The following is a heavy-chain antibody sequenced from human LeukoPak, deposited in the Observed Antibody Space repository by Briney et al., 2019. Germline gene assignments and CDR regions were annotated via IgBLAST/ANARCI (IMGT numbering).Heavy chain of an antibody. CDR2: SNPNSGDT. V-gene: IGHV1-2*02. CDR3: ARSQVHDY. CDR1: GYTFTGYY. Sequence: ASVKVSCKASGYTFTGYYMHWVRQAPGQGLEWMGWSNPNSGDTNYAQNFQGRVTMTRDTSIITAYMELSSLRSDDTAVYYCARSQVHDYWGQGTLVTVSS. J-gene: IGHJ4*02.